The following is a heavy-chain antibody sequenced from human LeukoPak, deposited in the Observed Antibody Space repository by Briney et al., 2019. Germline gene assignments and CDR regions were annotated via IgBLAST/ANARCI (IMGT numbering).Heavy chain of an antibody. D-gene: IGHD3-3*02. CDR3: ARSISIFGVVHERGEGNWFDP. CDR2: INPSGGST. Sequence: ASVKVSCKASGYTFTSYYMHWVRQAPGQGLEWMGIINPSGGSTSYAQKFQGRVTMTRNMSTSTVYMELSSLRSEDTAVYYCARSISIFGVVHERGEGNWFDPWGQGTLVTVSS. J-gene: IGHJ5*02. CDR1: GYTFTSYY. V-gene: IGHV1-46*01.